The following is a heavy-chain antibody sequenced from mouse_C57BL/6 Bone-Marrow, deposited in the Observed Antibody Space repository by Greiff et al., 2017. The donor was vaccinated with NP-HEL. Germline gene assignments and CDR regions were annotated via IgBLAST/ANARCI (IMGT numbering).Heavy chain of an antibody. Sequence: VKLMESGPGLVAPSQSLSITCTVSGFSLTSYAISWVRQPPGKGLEWLGVIWTGGGTNYNSALKSRLSISKDNSKSQVFLKMNSLQTDDTARYYWARKGYGYDGAYYYAMDYWGQGTSVTVSS. CDR3: ARKGYGYDGAYYYAMDY. V-gene: IGHV2-9-1*01. J-gene: IGHJ4*01. CDR1: GFSLTSYA. CDR2: IWTGGGT. D-gene: IGHD2-2*01.